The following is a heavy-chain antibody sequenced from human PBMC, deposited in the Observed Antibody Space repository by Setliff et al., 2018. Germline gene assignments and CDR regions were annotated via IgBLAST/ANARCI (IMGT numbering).Heavy chain of an antibody. Sequence: ASVKVSCKASGYTFTGYYMHWVRQAPGQGLEWMGRINPNSGGTNYAQKFQGRVTMTRDTSISTAYMELSRLRSDDTAVHYCARVKAPALYYYMDVWGKGTTVTVSS. J-gene: IGHJ6*03. CDR3: ARVKAPALYYYMDV. V-gene: IGHV1-2*06. CDR1: GYTFTGYY. CDR2: INPNSGGT. D-gene: IGHD3-16*02.